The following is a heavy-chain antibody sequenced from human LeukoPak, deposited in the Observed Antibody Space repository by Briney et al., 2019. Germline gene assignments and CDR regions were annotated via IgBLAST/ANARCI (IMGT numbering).Heavy chain of an antibody. CDR2: ISGSGGST. J-gene: IGHJ3*02. Sequence: GGSLRLSCAASGFTFSSYAMSWVRQAPGKGLEWVSAISGSGGSTYYADSVKGRFTISRDNAKNSLYLQMNSLRAEDTAVYYCARPGSGSYYNSPGAFDIWGQGTMVTVSS. V-gene: IGHV3-23*01. CDR3: ARPGSGSYYNSPGAFDI. CDR1: GFTFSSYA. D-gene: IGHD3-10*01.